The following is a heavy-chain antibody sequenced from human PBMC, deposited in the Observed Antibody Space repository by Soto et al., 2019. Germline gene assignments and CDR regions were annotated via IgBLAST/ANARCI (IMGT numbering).Heavy chain of an antibody. Sequence: SETLSLTCTVSGDSISSSSYYWGWIRQPPGKGLEWIGSIYYSGSTYYNPSLKSRVTISVDTSKNQFSLKLSSVTAADTAVYYCASQAGFYYYYGMDVWGQGTTVTVSS. D-gene: IGHD6-19*01. CDR1: GDSISSSSYY. J-gene: IGHJ6*02. CDR2: IYYSGST. V-gene: IGHV4-39*01. CDR3: ASQAGFYYYYGMDV.